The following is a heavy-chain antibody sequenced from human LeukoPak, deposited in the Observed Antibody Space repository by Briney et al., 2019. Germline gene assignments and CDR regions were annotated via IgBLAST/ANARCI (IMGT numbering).Heavy chain of an antibody. Sequence: PSETLSLTCTVSGGSISSSSYYWGWIRQPPGKGLEWIGSIYYSGSTYYNPSLESRVTISVDTSKNQFSLKLSSVTAADTAVYYCARHDYDYIWGSYRPAPIVFDYWGQGTLVTVSS. D-gene: IGHD3-16*02. CDR2: IYYSGST. CDR3: ARHDYDYIWGSYRPAPIVFDY. CDR1: GGSISSSSYY. J-gene: IGHJ4*02. V-gene: IGHV4-39*01.